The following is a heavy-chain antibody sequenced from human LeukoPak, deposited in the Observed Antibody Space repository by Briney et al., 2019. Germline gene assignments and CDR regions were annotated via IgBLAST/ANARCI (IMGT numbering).Heavy chain of an antibody. Sequence: GGSLRLSCEVSGFTVHTNYVSWVRQAPGKGLEWVSVIYAAGTTYSADSVKARFTISRGSYRNTVYLEMNSLRVEDTAVYYCASGGHIDYWGQGTLVTVSS. CDR1: GFTVHTNY. V-gene: IGHV3-66*01. CDR3: ASGGHIDY. CDR2: IYAAGTT. J-gene: IGHJ4*02. D-gene: IGHD3-16*01.